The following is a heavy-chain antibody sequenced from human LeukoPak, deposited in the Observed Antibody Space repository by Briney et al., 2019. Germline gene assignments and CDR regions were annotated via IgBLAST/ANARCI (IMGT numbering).Heavy chain of an antibody. CDR3: ARNYGDYKGSWFDP. CDR1: GGSISSGGYY. D-gene: IGHD4-17*01. V-gene: IGHV4-30-2*01. Sequence: SQTLSLTCTVSGGSISSGGYYWSWIRQPPGKGLEWIGYIYHSGSTYYNPSLKSRVTISVDRSKNQFSLKLSSVTAADTAVYYCARNYGDYKGSWFDPWGQGTLVTVSS. J-gene: IGHJ5*02. CDR2: IYHSGST.